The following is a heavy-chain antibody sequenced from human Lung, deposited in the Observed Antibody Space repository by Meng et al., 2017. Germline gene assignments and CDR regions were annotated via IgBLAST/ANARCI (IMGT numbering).Heavy chain of an antibody. J-gene: IGHJ4*02. CDR1: LGSITSSNW. V-gene: IGHV4-4*02. D-gene: IGHD6-19*01. Sequence: QGQLQESGPGLVKPTGTLSLKCSVTLGSITSSNWWSWVRQPPGKGLEWIGEISQSGRTNYDPSLRGRVTISVESNTQFSLKLSSVTAADTAVYYCASHVTMAGQRGFDYWGQGTLVTVSS. CDR3: ASHVTMAGQRGFDY. CDR2: ISQSGRT.